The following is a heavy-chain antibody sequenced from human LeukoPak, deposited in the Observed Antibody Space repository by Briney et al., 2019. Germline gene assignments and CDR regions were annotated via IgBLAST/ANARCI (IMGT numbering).Heavy chain of an antibody. CDR3: ATDLDSSYYYYYMDV. Sequence: GGSLRLSCAAPGFTFSSYAMSWVRQAPGKGLEWVSAISGSGGSTYYADSVKGRFTISRDNSKNTLYLQMNSLRAEDTAVYYCATDLDSSYYYYYMDVWGKGTTVTVPS. CDR2: ISGSGGST. J-gene: IGHJ6*03. V-gene: IGHV3-23*01. D-gene: IGHD2/OR15-2a*01. CDR1: GFTFSSYA.